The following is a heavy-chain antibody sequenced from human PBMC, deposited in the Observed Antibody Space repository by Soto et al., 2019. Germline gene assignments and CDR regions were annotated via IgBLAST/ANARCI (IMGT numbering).Heavy chain of an antibody. J-gene: IGHJ4*02. D-gene: IGHD6-13*01. CDR1: GGSFSCYY. V-gene: IGHV4-34*01. CDR3: ARGGGIAAAGKSY. Sequence: SETLSLTCAVYGGSFSCYYWSWIRQPPGKGLEWIGEINHRGSKNYNQSIKSTVNISVDTSKHQFSLKLSSVTAAETDVYYCARGGGIAAAGKSYWGQGTLVTVSS. CDR2: INHRGSK.